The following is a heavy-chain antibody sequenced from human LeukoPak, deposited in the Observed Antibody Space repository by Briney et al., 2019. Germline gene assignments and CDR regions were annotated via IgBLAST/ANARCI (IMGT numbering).Heavy chain of an antibody. D-gene: IGHD2-15*01. CDR3: AKDVRGGCSGGSCYF. J-gene: IGHJ4*02. CDR2: IIGSGART. CDR1: GFTFDYYA. V-gene: IGHV3-23*01. Sequence: GSLRLSCAASGFTFDYYAMRWVRQTPGKGLEWVADIIGSGARTDYADSVKGRFTISRDNAKNTLYLQMNSLRPEDAAVYYCAKDVRGGCSGGSCYFWGQGTLVTVSS.